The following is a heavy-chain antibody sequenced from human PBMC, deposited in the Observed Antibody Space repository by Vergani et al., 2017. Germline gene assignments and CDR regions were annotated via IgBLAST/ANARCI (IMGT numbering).Heavy chain of an antibody. CDR2: IYHGGMT. CDR3: ARHGGSGNYYHLFDS. Sequence: QVHLQESGPGLVKPSETLSLTCSVPNYSIGRDYFWGCIRRSPRKGLEYIAGIYHGGMTYCNPSLKSRASRSIDTSENVISLWLTSVTAAYTALYHCARHGGSGNYYHLFDSWDQGTLVIVSS. V-gene: IGHV4-38-2*02. J-gene: IGHJ4*02. D-gene: IGHD3-3*01. CDR1: NYSIGRDYF.